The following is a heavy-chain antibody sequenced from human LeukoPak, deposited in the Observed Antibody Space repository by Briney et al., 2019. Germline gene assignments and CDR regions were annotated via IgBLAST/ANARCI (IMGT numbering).Heavy chain of an antibody. J-gene: IGHJ4*02. V-gene: IGHV1-18*01. CDR2: ISAYSGNT. D-gene: IGHD3-16*01. CDR3: ARSLREEDVSGSDFDY. Sequence: GVTVKLPCDACCYTYTIYGISWVRQAPGKGFEGMVCISAYSGNTIYAQKLQGRVTMNTDTSTSTAYMELRSLRSDDTAVYYCARSLREEDVSGSDFDYWAKGTLVTVSS. CDR1: CYTYTIYG.